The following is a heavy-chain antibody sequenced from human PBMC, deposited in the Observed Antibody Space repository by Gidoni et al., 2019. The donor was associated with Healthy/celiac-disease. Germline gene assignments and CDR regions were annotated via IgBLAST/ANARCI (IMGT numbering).Heavy chain of an antibody. CDR1: GFTVMSNY. Sequence: EVQLVESGGGLIQPGGALRLSCAAPGFTVMSNYITWVRQAPGKVLEWVSVIYSGGSTYYADSVKGRFTISRDNSKNTLYLQMNSLRAEDTAVYYCASSYDYVSWGQGTLVTVSS. D-gene: IGHD3-16*01. CDR2: IYSGGST. J-gene: IGHJ5*02. V-gene: IGHV3-53*01. CDR3: ASSYDYVS.